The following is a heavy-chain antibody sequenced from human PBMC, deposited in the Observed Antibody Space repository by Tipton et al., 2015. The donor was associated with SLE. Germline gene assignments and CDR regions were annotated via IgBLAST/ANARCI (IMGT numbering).Heavy chain of an antibody. CDR1: GDSISSGTYY. J-gene: IGHJ3*02. V-gene: IGHV4-61*02. Sequence: TLSLTCSVSGDSISSGTYYWSWIRQPAGKGLEWIGRVYSSGSTNYNPSLKSRVTISVDTSKNQFSLKLSSVTAADTAVYYCARGQGDAFDIWGQGTMVTVSS. CDR2: VYSSGST. CDR3: ARGQGDAFDI.